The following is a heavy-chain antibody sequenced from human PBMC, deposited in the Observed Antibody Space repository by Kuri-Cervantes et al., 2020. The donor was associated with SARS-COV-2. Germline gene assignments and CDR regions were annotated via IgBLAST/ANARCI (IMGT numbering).Heavy chain of an antibody. CDR3: TTANSGYDPGVDY. V-gene: IGHV3-49*04. Sequence: GESLKISCTASGFTFGDYAMSWVRQAPGKGLEWVGFIRSKAYGGTTEYAASVKGRFTISRDDSKSIAYLQMNSLKTEDTAVYYCTTANSGYDPGVDYWGQGTLVTVSS. CDR2: IRSKAYGGTT. CDR1: GFTFGDYA. D-gene: IGHD5-12*01. J-gene: IGHJ4*02.